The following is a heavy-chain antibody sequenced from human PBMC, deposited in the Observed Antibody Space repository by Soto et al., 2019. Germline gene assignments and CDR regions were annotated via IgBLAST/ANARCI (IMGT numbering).Heavy chain of an antibody. Sequence: QVRLVQSGGEVKKPGASVKVSCKASGYAFTSYGISWVRQAPGQGLEWMGWISGYNGKTDYAQRVQGRVTMTTDTSTNTAYMELRSLRSDDTAVYYCARACESRCYGMDVWGQGTTVTVSS. CDR2: ISGYNGKT. V-gene: IGHV1-18*01. CDR3: ARACESRCYGMDV. CDR1: GYAFTSYG. J-gene: IGHJ6*02. D-gene: IGHD2-8*01.